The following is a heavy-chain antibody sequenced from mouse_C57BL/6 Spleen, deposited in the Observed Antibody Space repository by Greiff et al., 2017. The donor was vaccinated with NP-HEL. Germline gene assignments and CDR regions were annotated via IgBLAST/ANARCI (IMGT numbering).Heavy chain of an antibody. CDR1: GYTFTSYW. V-gene: IGHV1-72*01. CDR3: ASSPDYYGSSYWYFDV. CDR2: IDPNSGGT. Sequence: QVQLHQPGAELVKPGASVKLSCKASGYTFTSYWMHWVKQRPGRGLEWIGRIDPNSGGTKYNEKFKSKATLTVDKPSSTAYMQLSSMTSEDSAVYYCASSPDYYGSSYWYFDVWGTGTTVTVSS. J-gene: IGHJ1*03. D-gene: IGHD1-1*01.